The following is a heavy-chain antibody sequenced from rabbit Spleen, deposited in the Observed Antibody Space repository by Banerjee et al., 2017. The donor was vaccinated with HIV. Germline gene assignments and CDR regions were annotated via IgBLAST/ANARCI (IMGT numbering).Heavy chain of an antibody. CDR3: ARDTGSSFSSYGMDL. J-gene: IGHJ6*01. V-gene: IGHV1S45*01. Sequence: QEQLVESGGGLVQPEGSLTLTCTASGFSFSSSYYMCWVRQAPGKGLEWIGCIYTGSGSTYYASWAKGRFTISKTSSTMVSLQMTSLTAADTATYFCARDTGSSFSSYGMDLWGPGTLVTVS. CDR1: GFSFSSSYY. CDR2: IYTGSGST. D-gene: IGHD8-1*01.